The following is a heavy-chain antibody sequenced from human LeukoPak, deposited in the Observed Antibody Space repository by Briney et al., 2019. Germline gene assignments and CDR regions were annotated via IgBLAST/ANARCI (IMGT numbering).Heavy chain of an antibody. D-gene: IGHD3-10*01. V-gene: IGHV4-30-4*08. J-gene: IGHJ4*02. Sequence: SETLSLTCTVSGGSISSGDYYWSWIRQPPGKGLEWIGYIYYSGSTYYNPSLKSRVTISVDTSKNQFSLKLSSVTAADTDVYYCARERIRGSGSYYNSIDYWGQGTLVTVSS. CDR1: GGSISSGDYY. CDR3: ARERIRGSGSYYNSIDY. CDR2: IYYSGST.